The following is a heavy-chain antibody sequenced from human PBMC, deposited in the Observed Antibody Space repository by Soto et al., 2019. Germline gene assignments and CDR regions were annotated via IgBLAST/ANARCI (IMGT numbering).Heavy chain of an antibody. J-gene: IGHJ3*01. Sequence: EVQLVESGEGLVKPGGSLRLSCAASGFTFSRYGMNWVRQAPGKGLELVSSISGLSSFIYYADSVKGRFTISRDNSKNTLYLQMNSLRPEDTALFYCARGPYDFWSGYIADAFDVWGQGTMVTVSS. D-gene: IGHD3-3*01. CDR1: GFTFSRYG. CDR3: ARGPYDFWSGYIADAFDV. V-gene: IGHV3-21*02. CDR2: ISGLSSFI.